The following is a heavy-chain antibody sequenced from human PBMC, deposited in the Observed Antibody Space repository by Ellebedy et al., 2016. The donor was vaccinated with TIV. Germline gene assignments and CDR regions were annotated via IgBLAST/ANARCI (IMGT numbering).Heavy chain of an antibody. CDR2: IYFDGSYK. CDR3: ARRGIAVAGTNHHFYMDV. Sequence: GESLKISCAASGFTFSDYAMLWVRQAPGKGLEWVAFIYFDGSYKYYADSVKGRFTVSRDNSKNTVDLQMNSLRAEDTAVYYCARRGIAVAGTNHHFYMDVWGKGTTVTVSS. J-gene: IGHJ6*03. CDR1: GFTFSDYA. V-gene: IGHV3-33*01. D-gene: IGHD6-19*01.